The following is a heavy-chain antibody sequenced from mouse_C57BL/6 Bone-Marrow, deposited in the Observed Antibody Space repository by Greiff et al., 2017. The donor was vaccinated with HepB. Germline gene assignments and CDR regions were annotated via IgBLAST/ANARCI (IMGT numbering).Heavy chain of an antibody. CDR1: GFNIKDDY. J-gene: IGHJ3*01. D-gene: IGHD1-1*01. Sequence: EVQLQESGAELVRPGASVKLSCTASGFNIKDDYMHWVKQRPEQGLEWIGWIDPENGDTEYASKFQGKATITADTSSNTAYLQLSSLTSEDTAVYYCTTWGATVGGTWFAYWGQGTLVTVSA. CDR3: TTWGATVGGTWFAY. V-gene: IGHV14-4*01. CDR2: IDPENGDT.